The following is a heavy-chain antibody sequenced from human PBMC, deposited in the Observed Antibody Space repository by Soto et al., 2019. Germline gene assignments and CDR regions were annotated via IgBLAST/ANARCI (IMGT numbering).Heavy chain of an antibody. Sequence: QVQLVQSGAEVKKPGASVKVSCKASGYTFTSYAMHWVRQAPGQRLEWMGWINAGNGNTKYSQKFQGRVTITRDTSAATAYRELSSLRSEATAVYSCAREGGHYDFWGGYYSPYYSYGMTSGAKGPRSPSP. V-gene: IGHV1-3*01. D-gene: IGHD3-3*01. CDR2: INAGNGNT. CDR3: AREGGHYDFWGGYYSPYYSYGMTS. J-gene: IGHJ6*02. CDR1: GYTFTSYA.